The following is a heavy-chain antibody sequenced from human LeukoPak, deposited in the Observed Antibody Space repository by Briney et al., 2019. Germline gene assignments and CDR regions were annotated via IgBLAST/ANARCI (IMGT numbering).Heavy chain of an antibody. V-gene: IGHV4-61*02. J-gene: IGHJ4*02. CDR2: FYNSGRT. CDR3: ARPTAGYSSGRAPFDY. CDR1: GGSISSDLYY. Sequence: SETLSLTCTVSGGSISSDLYYWNWIRQPAGKGLEWIGRFYNSGRTNFNPSLKSRVTISADTSKNQFSLKLRSVTAADTAVYYCARPTAGYSSGRAPFDYWGQGTLVTVSS. D-gene: IGHD6-19*01.